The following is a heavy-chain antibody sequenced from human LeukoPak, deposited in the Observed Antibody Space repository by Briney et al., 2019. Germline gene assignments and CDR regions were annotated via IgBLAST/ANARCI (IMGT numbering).Heavy chain of an antibody. CDR2: ISDSGGST. V-gene: IGHV3-23*01. CDR1: GFTFSSYA. D-gene: IGHD3-10*01. CDR3: ASPSVRGVIIPGDAFDI. J-gene: IGHJ3*02. Sequence: GGSLRLSCAASGFTFSSYAMSWVRQAPGKGLEWLSYISDSGGSTYYADSVKGRFTISRDNSKNTLYLQMNSLRAEDTAVYYCASPSVRGVIIPGDAFDIWGQGTMVTVSS.